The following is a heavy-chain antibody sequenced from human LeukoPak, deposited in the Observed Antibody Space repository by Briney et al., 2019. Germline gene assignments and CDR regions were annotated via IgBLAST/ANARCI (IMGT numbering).Heavy chain of an antibody. V-gene: IGHV3-30*18. CDR2: ISYDGSNK. CDR3: AQGRLRYFDWLLSLFDY. CDR1: GFTFSSYG. Sequence: GGSLRLSCAASGFTFSSYGMHWVRQAPGKGLEWAAVISYDGSNKYYADSVKGRFTISRDNSKNTLYLQMNSLRAEDTAVYYCAQGRLRYFDWLLSLFDYWGQGTLVTVSS. J-gene: IGHJ4*02. D-gene: IGHD3-9*01.